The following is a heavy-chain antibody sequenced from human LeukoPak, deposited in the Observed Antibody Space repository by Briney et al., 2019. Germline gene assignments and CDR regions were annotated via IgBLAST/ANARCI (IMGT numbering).Heavy chain of an antibody. J-gene: IGHJ4*02. CDR1: GYSTSSGHY. Sequence: SETLSLTCDVSGYSTSSGHYWGGIRRSPGKGLEWIASMYNSGSTYFKSSLKSRVTISLDTPKNQFSLTLNSVTAADTAVYYCARHVYGRHQLQAYHFDYWGQGILVTVSS. CDR2: MYNSGST. CDR3: ARHVYGRHQLQAYHFDY. V-gene: IGHV4-38-2*01. D-gene: IGHD2-2*01.